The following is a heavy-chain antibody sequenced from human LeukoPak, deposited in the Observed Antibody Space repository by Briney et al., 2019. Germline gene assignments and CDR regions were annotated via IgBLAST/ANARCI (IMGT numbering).Heavy chain of an antibody. V-gene: IGHV4-59*01. CDR1: GGSINSYY. D-gene: IGHD6-6*01. CDR3: ARGRSIGARRGAFDI. Sequence: SETLSLTCTVSGGSINSYYWSWIRQPPGKGLEWIGYIYNSGSTNYNPPLKSRVTMSVDTSQTQFSLKLSSVTAADTAVYFCARGRSIGARRGAFDIWGQGTMVSVSS. J-gene: IGHJ3*02. CDR2: IYNSGST.